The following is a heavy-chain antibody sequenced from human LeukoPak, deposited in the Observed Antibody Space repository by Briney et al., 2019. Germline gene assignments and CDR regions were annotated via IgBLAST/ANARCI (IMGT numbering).Heavy chain of an antibody. Sequence: PSETLSLTCTVSGGSLSSYYWSWIRQPPGKGLEWIGYIYYSGSTNYNPSLKSRVTISVDTSKNQFSLKLSSVTAADTAVYYCARGGMTTVTTSPLLWGQGTMVTVSS. J-gene: IGHJ3*01. CDR2: IYYSGST. V-gene: IGHV4-59*01. CDR1: GGSLSSYY. D-gene: IGHD4-17*01. CDR3: ARGGMTTVTTSPLL.